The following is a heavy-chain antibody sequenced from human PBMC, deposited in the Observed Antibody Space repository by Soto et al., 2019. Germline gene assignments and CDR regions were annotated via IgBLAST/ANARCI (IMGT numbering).Heavy chain of an antibody. J-gene: IGHJ6*03. V-gene: IGHV3-11*01. D-gene: IGHD4-4*01. CDR1: GFTFSDYY. CDR3: ARASGSAGSNLYYYYYYMDV. Sequence: GGSLRLSCAASGFTFSDYYMSWIRQAPGKGLEWVSYISSSGSTIYYADSVKGRFTISRDNAKNSLYLQMNSLRAEDTAVYYCARASGSAGSNLYYYYYYMDVWGKGTTVTVSS. CDR2: ISSSGSTI.